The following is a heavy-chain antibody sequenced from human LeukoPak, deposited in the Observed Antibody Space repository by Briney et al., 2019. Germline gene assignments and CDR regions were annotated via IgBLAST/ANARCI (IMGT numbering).Heavy chain of an antibody. CDR1: GGSIRSSSYY. J-gene: IGHJ4*02. Sequence: SETLSLTCSVSGGSIRSSSYYWGWIRQPPGKGLEWIGSVYSGMSTFYNPSLKTRVSILEDTSKNQFSLRLISVTPADTAVYFCARYLAVAGRSAHFDLWGQGTLVTISS. D-gene: IGHD6-19*01. V-gene: IGHV4-39*07. CDR2: VYSGMST. CDR3: ARYLAVAGRSAHFDL.